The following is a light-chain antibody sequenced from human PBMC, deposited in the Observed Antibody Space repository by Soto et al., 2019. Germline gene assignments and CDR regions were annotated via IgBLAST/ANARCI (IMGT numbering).Light chain of an antibody. Sequence: ERVMTQSPVTLSVSPGERATLSCRASQSVSSNLAWYQQKPGQAPRLLIYGASTRATGIPARFGGSGSGTEFTLTISSLQSEDFAVYYCQQYNNWPYTFGQGTKLEIK. J-gene: IGKJ2*01. V-gene: IGKV3-15*01. CDR3: QQYNNWPYT. CDR1: QSVSSN. CDR2: GAS.